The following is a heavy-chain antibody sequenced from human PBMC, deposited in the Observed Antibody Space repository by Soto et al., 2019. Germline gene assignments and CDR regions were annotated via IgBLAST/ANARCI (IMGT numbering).Heavy chain of an antibody. D-gene: IGHD2-2*01. CDR1: GFTLSSYG. CDR2: ICDGGGSK. J-gene: IGHJ6*02. CDR3: ARDFRGLLGGPAAFNSYDGMDG. Sequence: EGTLRLSCAASGFTLSSYGMRWLRQAPGKGLEWVAVICDGGGSKYYADSVKGRFTISRDNSKNTLYLQMNSLRAEDTAVYYCARDFRGLLGGPAAFNSYDGMDGWCQGTTVNV. V-gene: IGHV3-33*01.